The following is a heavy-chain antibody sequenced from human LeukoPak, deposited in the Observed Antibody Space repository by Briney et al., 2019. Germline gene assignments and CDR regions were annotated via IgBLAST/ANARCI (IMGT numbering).Heavy chain of an antibody. J-gene: IGHJ3*02. V-gene: IGHV1-18*01. D-gene: IGHD2/OR15-2a*01. CDR3: ASNRVPVDAFDI. CDR2: ISAYNGDT. Sequence: GASVKVSCKASGYTFTSYGIIWVRQAPGQGLEWMGWISAYNGDTIYAQRLQGRVTMTTDTSTSTAYMELRSLRSDDTAVYYCASNRVPVDAFDIWGQGTMVTVSS. CDR1: GYTFTSYG.